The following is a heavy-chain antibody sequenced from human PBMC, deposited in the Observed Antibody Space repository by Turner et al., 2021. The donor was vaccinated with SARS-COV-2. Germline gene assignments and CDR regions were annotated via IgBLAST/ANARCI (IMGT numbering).Heavy chain of an antibody. CDR2: ISYDGSNK. Sequence: QVQLVESGGGVVEPGRSLRLSCAAPGFTFSNYGKVWVRQAPGKGLKWVALISYDGSNKHDADSVKGRFTISRDNSKNTLLLQMYSLRAEDTAVYYCVKGGSGWSMEFDYWGHGTLVTVSS. J-gene: IGHJ4*01. D-gene: IGHD6-19*01. CDR1: GFTFSNYG. CDR3: VKGGSGWSMEFDY. V-gene: IGHV3-30*18.